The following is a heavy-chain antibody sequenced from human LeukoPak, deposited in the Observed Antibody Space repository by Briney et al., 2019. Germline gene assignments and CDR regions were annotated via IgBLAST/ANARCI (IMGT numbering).Heavy chain of an antibody. Sequence: PGGSLRLSCAASGFTFSSYAMHWVRQAPGKGLEWVAVISYDGSNKYYADSVKGRFTISRDNSKNTLYLQMNSLRAEDTAVYYCASLIAVVAASRSDFDYWGQGTLVTVSS. J-gene: IGHJ4*02. CDR1: GFTFSSYA. D-gene: IGHD2-15*01. CDR2: ISYDGSNK. V-gene: IGHV3-30*04. CDR3: ASLIAVVAASRSDFDY.